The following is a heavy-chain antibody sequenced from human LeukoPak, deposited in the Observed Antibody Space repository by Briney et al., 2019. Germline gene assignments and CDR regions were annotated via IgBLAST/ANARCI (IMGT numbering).Heavy chain of an antibody. CDR1: GFTFSSYA. CDR2: IFGSGGST. V-gene: IGHV3-23*01. D-gene: IGHD6-19*01. Sequence: GGSLRLSCAASGFTFSSYAMYWVRQAPGKGLEWVSGIFGSGGSTHYADSVKGRLTISRDNSKNTVYLQMNSLRAEDTAVYYCAKTTTGYSSGRSPGWPVDYWGQGTLVTVSS. J-gene: IGHJ4*02. CDR3: AKTTTGYSSGRSPGWPVDY.